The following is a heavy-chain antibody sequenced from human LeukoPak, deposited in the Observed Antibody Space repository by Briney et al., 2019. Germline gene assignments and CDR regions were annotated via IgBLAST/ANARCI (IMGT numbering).Heavy chain of an antibody. J-gene: IGHJ3*02. V-gene: IGHV5-51*01. CDR3: TRLYAEAGGNAFDI. CDR1: GYSFTSYW. CDR2: IYPGDSDI. D-gene: IGHD3-16*01. Sequence: GESLKISCKGSGYSFTSYWIGWVRQMPGKGLDWMGIIYPGDSDIRYSPSLQGQVTISADKSISTAYLQWRSLKASDTAMYYCTRLYAEAGGNAFDIWGQGTMVTVSS.